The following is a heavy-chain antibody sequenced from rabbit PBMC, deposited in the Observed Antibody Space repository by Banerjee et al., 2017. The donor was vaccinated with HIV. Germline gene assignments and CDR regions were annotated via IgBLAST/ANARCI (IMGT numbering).Heavy chain of an antibody. J-gene: IGHJ4*01. CDR2: INTSSGNT. Sequence: QEQLEESGGDLVKPEGSLTLTCTASGFSFSNKCVMCWVRQAPGKGLEWIACINTSSGNTVYATWAKGRFTIPKTSSTTVTLQMTSLTAADTATYFCARDKDGSWAFNLWGQGTLVTVS. D-gene: IGHD5-1*01. CDR1: GFSFSNKCV. CDR3: ARDKDGSWAFNL. V-gene: IGHV1S45*01.